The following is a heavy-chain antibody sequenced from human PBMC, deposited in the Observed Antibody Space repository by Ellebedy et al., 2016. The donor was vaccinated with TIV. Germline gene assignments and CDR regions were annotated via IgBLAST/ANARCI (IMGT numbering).Heavy chain of an antibody. CDR3: TSRAASGYSDNNWFDP. J-gene: IGHJ5*02. Sequence: PGGSLRLSCAASGFTFSSYGMTWVRQAPGKGLEWISYINAGGERIYYADSVKGRFTISRDNARNILYLHMNSPRDEDTAIYYCTSRAASGYSDNNWFDPWGQGSPVTVSS. CDR1: GFTFSSYG. CDR2: INAGGERI. V-gene: IGHV3-48*02. D-gene: IGHD6-13*01.